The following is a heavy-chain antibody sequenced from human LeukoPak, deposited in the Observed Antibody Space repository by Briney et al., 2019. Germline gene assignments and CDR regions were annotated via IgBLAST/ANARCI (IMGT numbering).Heavy chain of an antibody. CDR2: IRVTDGSA. Sequence: GGSLRLSRAASGFPFSTYDMTWVRQAPGKALEWVSAIRVTDGSAYYADSVKGRFTISRDNSKNTLYLQMNSLRAEDTAKYYCAKGSCSSHICYYFYYMDVWGKGTTVTVSS. CDR3: AKGSCSSHICYYFYYMDV. J-gene: IGHJ6*03. CDR1: GFPFSTYD. V-gene: IGHV3-23*01. D-gene: IGHD2-2*01.